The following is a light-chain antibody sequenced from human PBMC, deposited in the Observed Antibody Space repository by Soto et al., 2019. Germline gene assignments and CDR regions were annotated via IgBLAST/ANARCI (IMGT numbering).Light chain of an antibody. CDR3: QQYSGYSLFT. J-gene: IGKJ3*01. Sequence: IQMTQSPSTLSGSLGDIVTRTFGASQSISGWLAWYQQRPGKAPKLLIYDASSLESGVPSRFSGSGSGTEFTLTIGGLQPDDFATYYCQQYSGYSLFTFGPGTKVDIK. CDR2: DAS. CDR1: QSISGW. V-gene: IGKV1-5*01.